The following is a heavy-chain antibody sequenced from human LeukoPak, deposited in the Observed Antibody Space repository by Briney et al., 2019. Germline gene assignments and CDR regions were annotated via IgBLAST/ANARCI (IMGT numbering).Heavy chain of an antibody. CDR3: ARLIPNDYGDLPDY. V-gene: IGHV1-18*01. D-gene: IGHD4-17*01. J-gene: IGHJ4*02. CDR2: INAYNGNT. CDR1: GYTFTSYG. Sequence: ASVKVSCKASGYTFTSYGISWVRQAPGQGLEWMGWINAYNGNTNYAQKLQGRVTMTTDTSTSTAYMELRSLRSDDTAVYYCARLIPNDYGDLPDYWGQGTLVTVSS.